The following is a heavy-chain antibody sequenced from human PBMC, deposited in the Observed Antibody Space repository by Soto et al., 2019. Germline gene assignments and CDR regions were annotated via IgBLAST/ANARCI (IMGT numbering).Heavy chain of an antibody. V-gene: IGHV3-30*18. D-gene: IGHD2-15*01. CDR2: ISYDGSNK. CDR3: AKPRQITSLLLYYFHY. Sequence: GGSLRLSCAASGFTFSSYGMHWVRQAPGKGLEWVAVISYDGSNKYYADSVKGRFTISRDNSKNTLYLQMNSLRAEDTAVYYCAKPRQITSLLLYYFHYWGQGTLVTVSS. CDR1: GFTFSSYG. J-gene: IGHJ4*02.